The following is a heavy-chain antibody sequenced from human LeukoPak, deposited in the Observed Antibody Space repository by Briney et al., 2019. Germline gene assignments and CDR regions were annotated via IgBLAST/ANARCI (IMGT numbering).Heavy chain of an antibody. CDR3: ARDRSRFHYYGSGNDY. J-gene: IGHJ4*02. V-gene: IGHV3-30-3*01. D-gene: IGHD3-10*01. CDR2: ISYDGGNK. CDR1: GFTFSSYA. Sequence: PSGGSLRLSCAASGFTFSSYAMHWVRQAPGKGLEWVAVISYDGGNKYYADSVKGRFTISRDNSKNTLYLQMNSLRAEDTAVYYCARDRSRFHYYGSGNDYWGQGTLVTVSS.